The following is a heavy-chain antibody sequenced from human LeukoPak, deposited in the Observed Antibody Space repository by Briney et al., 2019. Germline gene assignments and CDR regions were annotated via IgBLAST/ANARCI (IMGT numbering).Heavy chain of an antibody. V-gene: IGHV3-21*01. D-gene: IGHD3-22*01. CDR3: ASDPYYYDSSAPTSVDY. CDR2: ISSSSSYI. CDR1: GFTFSSYS. J-gene: IGHJ4*02. Sequence: GGSLRLSCAASGFTFSSYSMNWVRQAPGKGLEWVSSISSSSSYIYYADSVKGRFTISRDNAKNSLYLQMNSLRAEDSAVYYCASDPYYYDSSAPTSVDYWGQGTLVTVSS.